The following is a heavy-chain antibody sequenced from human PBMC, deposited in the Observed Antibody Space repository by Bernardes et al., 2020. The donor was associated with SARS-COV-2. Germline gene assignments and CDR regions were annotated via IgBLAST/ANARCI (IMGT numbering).Heavy chain of an antibody. D-gene: IGHD3-22*01. J-gene: IGHJ3*02. V-gene: IGHV1-58*01. CDR1: GFTFTSSA. CDR2: IVVGSGNT. CDR3: AAMYDDGGAFDI. Sequence: SMKVSCKASGFTFTSSAVQWVRQARGQRLEWIGWIVVGSGNTNYAQKFQERVTITRDMSISTAYMELSSLRSEDTAVYYCAAMYDDGGAFDIGGQGTMVTVSS.